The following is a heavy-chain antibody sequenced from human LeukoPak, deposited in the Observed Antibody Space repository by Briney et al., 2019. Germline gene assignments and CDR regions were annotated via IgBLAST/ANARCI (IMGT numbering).Heavy chain of an antibody. D-gene: IGHD2/OR15-2a*01. Sequence: HPGGSLRLSCAASGFTLSSYWMHWVRQAPGKGLVWVSRIGSGGSSTSYADSVKGRFTISRDNAKNTLYLQMNSLRAEDTAVYYCARSPGCGNSFDYWGQGTLVTASS. CDR1: GFTLSSYW. V-gene: IGHV3-74*01. CDR2: IGSGGSST. CDR3: ARSPGCGNSFDY. J-gene: IGHJ4*02.